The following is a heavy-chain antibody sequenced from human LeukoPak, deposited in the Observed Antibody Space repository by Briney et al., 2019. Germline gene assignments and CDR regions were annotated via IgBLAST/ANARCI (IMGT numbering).Heavy chain of an antibody. CDR2: MNPNSGNT. J-gene: IGHJ4*02. D-gene: IGHD3-10*01. CDR1: GYTFTGYF. V-gene: IGHV1-8*03. Sequence: GASVKVSCKASGYTFTGYFVHWVRQATGQGLEWMGWMNPNSGNTGYAQKFQGRVTITRNTSISTAYMELSSLRSEDTAVYYCARDYGSGSYSDFDYWGQGTLVTVSS. CDR3: ARDYGSGSYSDFDY.